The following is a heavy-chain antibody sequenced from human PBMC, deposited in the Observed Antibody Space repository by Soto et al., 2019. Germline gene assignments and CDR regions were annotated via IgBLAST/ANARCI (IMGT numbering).Heavy chain of an antibody. CDR3: ARWFGEFKLFDY. D-gene: IGHD3-10*01. CDR1: GGSISSGGYY. CDR2: TYYSGST. J-gene: IGHJ4*02. Sequence: QVQLQESGPGLVKPSQTLSLTCTVSGGSISSGGYYWSWIRQHPGKGLEWIGYTYYSGSTYYNPSLTSRVTISVDTSKNQFSLKLSSVTAADTAVYYCARWFGEFKLFDYWGQGTLVTVSS. V-gene: IGHV4-31*03.